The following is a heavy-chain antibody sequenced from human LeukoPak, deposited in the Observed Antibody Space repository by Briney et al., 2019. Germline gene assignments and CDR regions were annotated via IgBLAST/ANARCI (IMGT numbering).Heavy chain of an antibody. CDR1: GFTFSTYW. Sequence: PGGSLRLSCAASGFTFSTYWMHWVRQAPGKGLVWVSRINTDGSSTNYADSVKCRFTISGDNANNTLYLQMNSLISEDTAVDYCARTLTWAFDFWGQGTLVTASS. J-gene: IGHJ4*02. D-gene: IGHD7-27*01. V-gene: IGHV3-74*01. CDR2: INTDGSST. CDR3: ARTLTWAFDF.